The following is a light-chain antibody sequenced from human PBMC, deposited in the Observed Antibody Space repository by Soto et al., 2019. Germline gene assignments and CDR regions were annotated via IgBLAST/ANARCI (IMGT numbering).Light chain of an antibody. CDR1: FSDIAVFNY. V-gene: IGLV2-14*01. J-gene: IGLJ1*01. Sequence: QAVLPQPASVYGSPGHSITISCTGSFSDIAVFNYVSWYQQYPGRAPKLLIYQVTSRASGVSHRFSGSKSGNTASLTISGLQPEDEAEYYCNSYSSTNFYVFGTGTKVTVL. CDR3: NSYSSTNFYV. CDR2: QVT.